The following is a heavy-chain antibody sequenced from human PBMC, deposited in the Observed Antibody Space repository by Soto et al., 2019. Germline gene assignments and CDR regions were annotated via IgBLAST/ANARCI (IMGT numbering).Heavy chain of an antibody. V-gene: IGHV3-7*05. Sequence: EVQLVESGGGLVQPGGSLRLSCAASGFTLSSYWMSWVRQAPGKGLEWVANIKQDGSEKYYVDSVKGRFTISRETAKSSLYLQLNSLRAEDTAVYYCAREYGSSYSPRYSGMEVWGKGTTVTVSS. CDR1: GFTLSSYW. D-gene: IGHD6-13*01. J-gene: IGHJ6*04. CDR2: IKQDGSEK. CDR3: AREYGSSYSPRYSGMEV.